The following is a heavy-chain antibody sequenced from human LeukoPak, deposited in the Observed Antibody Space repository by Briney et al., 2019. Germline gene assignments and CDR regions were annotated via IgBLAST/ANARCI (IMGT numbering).Heavy chain of an antibody. J-gene: IGHJ4*02. D-gene: IGHD6-6*01. CDR1: GFTFSSYS. CDR3: ARAKEYSSSLYYFDY. CDR2: ISSSSSYI. Sequence: GGSLRLSCAASGFTFSSYSMNWVRQAPGKGLEWVSSISSSSSYIYYADSVKGRFTISRDNAKNSLYLQMNSLRAEDTAVYYCARAKEYSSSLYYFDYWGQGTLVTVSS. V-gene: IGHV3-21*01.